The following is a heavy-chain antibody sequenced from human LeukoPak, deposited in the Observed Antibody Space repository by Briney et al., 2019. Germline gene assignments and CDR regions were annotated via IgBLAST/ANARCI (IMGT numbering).Heavy chain of an antibody. J-gene: IGHJ4*01. CDR3: VKDGAQPGYYFDF. CDR2: ISGDGLTT. CDR1: AFSFSDFS. Sequence: PGGSLRLSCAASAFSFSDFSMSWVRQAPGEGLEWVSVISGDGLTTDYADSVKRRFTTSRDNLRNIVYLQMYSLRTEDTAVYFCVKDGAQPGYYFDFWGHGTLVTVSS. D-gene: IGHD1-26*01. V-gene: IGHV3-23*01.